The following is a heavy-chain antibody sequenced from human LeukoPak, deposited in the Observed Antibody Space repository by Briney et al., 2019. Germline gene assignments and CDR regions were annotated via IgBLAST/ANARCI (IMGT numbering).Heavy chain of an antibody. CDR3: ARLKWSNSGSSYYYMDV. CDR2: MNSNSGNT. CDR1: GYTFTSYD. Sequence: GASVKVSCKASGYTFTSYDINWVRQATGQGLEWMGWMNSNSGNTGYAQKFQGRVTMTRNTSISTAYMELSSLRSEDTAVYYCARLKWSNSGSSYYYMDVWGKGTTVTVSS. D-gene: IGHD3-10*01. J-gene: IGHJ6*03. V-gene: IGHV1-8*01.